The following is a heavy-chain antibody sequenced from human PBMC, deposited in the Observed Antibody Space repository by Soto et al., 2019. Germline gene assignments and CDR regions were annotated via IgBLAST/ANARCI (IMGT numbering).Heavy chain of an antibody. CDR3: ARGAYGVAVLY. V-gene: IGHV4-30-4*01. CDR1: GDSISSDGDYF. D-gene: IGHD4-17*01. J-gene: IGHJ4*02. CDR2: VSYDGRT. Sequence: SETLSLTCTVSGDSISSDGDYFWSWIRQPPGKGLESVGYVSYDGRTYYNPSLKSRMSISIDTSQNQFSLKLSSVTAAGTAVYYCARGAYGVAVLYWGQGTLVTVSS.